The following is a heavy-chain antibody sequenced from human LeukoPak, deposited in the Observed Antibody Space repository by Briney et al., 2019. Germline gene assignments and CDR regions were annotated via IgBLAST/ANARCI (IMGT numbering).Heavy chain of an antibody. CDR2: ITSSTYI. CDR1: GFTFSSYS. CDR3: LRDVIR. D-gene: IGHD2-21*01. Sequence: GGSLRLSCAASGFTFSSYSMYRVRQAPGKGLEWVSSITSSTYISYADSVKGRFTISRDNAKNTLYLQMNSLRVEDTAVYYCLRDVIRGGQGTLVTVSS. V-gene: IGHV3-21*01. J-gene: IGHJ4*02.